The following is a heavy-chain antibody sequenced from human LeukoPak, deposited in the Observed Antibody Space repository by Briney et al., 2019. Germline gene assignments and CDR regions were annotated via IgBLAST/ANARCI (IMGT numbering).Heavy chain of an antibody. Sequence: ASVKVSCTGSGYTFTNYAVHWVRQAPGQRLEWLGWINPGNGDTKYSQNFQGRVTVTSDTSAATAYVELNSLTSEDTAVYYCARERWHCRVNCYSVYYYALDVWGQGTTVTVSS. D-gene: IGHD2-15*01. CDR1: GYTFTNYA. CDR2: INPGNGDT. CDR3: ARERWHCRVNCYSVYYYALDV. J-gene: IGHJ6*02. V-gene: IGHV1-3*01.